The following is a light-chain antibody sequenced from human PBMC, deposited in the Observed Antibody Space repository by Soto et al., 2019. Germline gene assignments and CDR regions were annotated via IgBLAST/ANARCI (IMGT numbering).Light chain of an antibody. CDR2: AAS. V-gene: IGKV1-39*01. Sequence: DIQMTQAPSSLSASVGDRVTITCRASQSISSYLNWYQQKPGKAPKLLIYAASSLQSGVPARFSGSGSGTDFTLTISSLQPEDSVTYYSQQSYSTPITFGQGTRLEI. CDR1: QSISSY. J-gene: IGKJ5*01. CDR3: QQSYSTPIT.